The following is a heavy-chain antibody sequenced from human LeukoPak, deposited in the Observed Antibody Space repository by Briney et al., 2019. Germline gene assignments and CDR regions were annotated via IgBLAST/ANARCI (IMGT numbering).Heavy chain of an antibody. CDR3: TTEGYGSGSYDH. Sequence: GGSLRLSCAVTSYIFSQTWMNWVRQAPGKGLEWLGRTKSKSEGGTIYYAAPVKGRFTISRDDSKNTLYLQMNSLKTEDTAVYYCTTEGYGSGSYDHWGQGTLVTVSS. V-gene: IGHV3-15*01. D-gene: IGHD3-10*01. CDR2: TKSKSEGGTI. CDR1: SYIFSQTW. J-gene: IGHJ4*02.